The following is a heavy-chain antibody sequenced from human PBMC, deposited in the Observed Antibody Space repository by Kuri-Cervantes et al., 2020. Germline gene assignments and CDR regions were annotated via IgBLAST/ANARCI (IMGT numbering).Heavy chain of an antibody. Sequence: GGSLRLSCAASGFTFSSYGMHWVRQAPGKGLEWVSAIGTAGDTYYPGSVKGRFTISRENAKNSLYLQMNSLRAGDTAVYYCARVFGTIFEPFFDYWGQGTLVTVSS. CDR2: IGTAGDT. D-gene: IGHD3-3*01. CDR1: GFTFSSYG. CDR3: ARVFGTIFEPFFDY. V-gene: IGHV3-13*01. J-gene: IGHJ4*02.